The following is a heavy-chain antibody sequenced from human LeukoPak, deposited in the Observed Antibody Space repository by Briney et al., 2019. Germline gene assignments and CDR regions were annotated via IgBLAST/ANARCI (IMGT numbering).Heavy chain of an antibody. J-gene: IGHJ2*01. D-gene: IGHD1-1*01. V-gene: IGHV4-34*09. CDR1: GGSFSGYY. CDR2: INHSGST. CDR3: ARDGKWNGGKNWYFDL. Sequence: SETLSLTCAVYGGSFSGYYWSRIRQPPGKGLEWIGEINHSGSTNYNPSLKSRVTISVDTSKNQFSLKLSSVTAADTAVYYCARDGKWNGGKNWYFDLWGRGTLVTVSS.